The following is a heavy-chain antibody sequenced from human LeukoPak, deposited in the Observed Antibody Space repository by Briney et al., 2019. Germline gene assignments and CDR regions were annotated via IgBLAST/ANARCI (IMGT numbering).Heavy chain of an antibody. CDR2: IYYSGST. D-gene: IGHD3-9*01. V-gene: IGHV4-30-4*01. CDR1: GGSISSGDYY. J-gene: IGHJ5*02. CDR3: ARGVLRYFDWLPVSDGRWFDP. Sequence: SETLSLTCTVSGGSISSGDYYWSWIRQPPGKGLEWIGYIYYSGSTYYNPSLKSRVTISVDTSKNQFSLKLSSVTAADTAVYYCARGVLRYFDWLPVSDGRWFDPWGQGTLVTVSS.